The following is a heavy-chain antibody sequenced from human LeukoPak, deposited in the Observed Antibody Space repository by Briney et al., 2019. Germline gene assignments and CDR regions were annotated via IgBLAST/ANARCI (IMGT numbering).Heavy chain of an antibody. CDR1: GGSISSGGYS. CDR2: IYHSGST. J-gene: IGHJ3*02. CDR3: ARSPENVLRFLEWSFGAFDI. Sequence: SGTLSLTCAVSGGSISSGGYSWSWIRQPPGKGLEWIGYIYHSGSTYYNPSLKSRVTISVDTSKNQFFLKLSSVTAADTAVYYCARSPENVLRFLEWSFGAFDIWGQGTMVTVSS. D-gene: IGHD3-3*01. V-gene: IGHV4-30-2*05.